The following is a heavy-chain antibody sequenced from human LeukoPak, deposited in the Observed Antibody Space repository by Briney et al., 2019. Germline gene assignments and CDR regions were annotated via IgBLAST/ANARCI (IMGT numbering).Heavy chain of an antibody. J-gene: IGHJ4*02. CDR1: GFTFSSYE. CDR3: ARDDGGYSGYDRLDY. CDR2: ISSSGSTI. V-gene: IGHV3-48*03. Sequence: GGSLRLSCAASGFTFSSYEMSWVRQAPGKGLGWVSYISSSGSTIYYADSVKGRFTISRDNAKNSLYLQMNSLRAEDTAVYYCARDDGGYSGYDRLDYWGQGTLVAVSS. D-gene: IGHD5-12*01.